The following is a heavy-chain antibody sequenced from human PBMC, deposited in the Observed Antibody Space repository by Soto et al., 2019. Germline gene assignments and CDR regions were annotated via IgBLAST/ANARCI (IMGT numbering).Heavy chain of an antibody. CDR3: VSSYGSGYRAFDY. J-gene: IGHJ4*02. CDR1: GDTFNFYS. V-gene: IGHV1-69*02. D-gene: IGHD3-10*01. CDR2: VNPIVSMS. Sequence: QVQLVQSGAEVKRPGSSVKVSCKASGDTFNFYSINWVRQAPGLGLEWMGRVNPIVSMSNYAQKFQGRVTMTADKSTSTAYMERSSLGSEDTAIYYCVSSYGSGYRAFDYWGQGALVTVSS.